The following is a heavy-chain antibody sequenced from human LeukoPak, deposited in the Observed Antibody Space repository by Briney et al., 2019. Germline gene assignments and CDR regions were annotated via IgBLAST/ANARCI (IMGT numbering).Heavy chain of an antibody. CDR2: IYTSGST. V-gene: IGHV4-4*07. J-gene: IGHJ6*02. Sequence: SDSLSLTRTVSVGSLSSYYWSWIRQPAGKGLEWIGRIYTSGSTNYNPSLKSRVTMSVDTSKNQFSLKLSSETAADTAVYYCAREGSSSWYQPYYYYYYGMDVWGQGTTVTVSS. D-gene: IGHD6-13*01. CDR1: VGSLSSYY. CDR3: AREGSSSWYQPYYYYYYGMDV.